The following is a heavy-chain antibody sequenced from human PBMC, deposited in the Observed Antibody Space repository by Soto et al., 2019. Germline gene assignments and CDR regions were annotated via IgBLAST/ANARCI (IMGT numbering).Heavy chain of an antibody. CDR2: IYYSGST. D-gene: IGHD4-17*01. CDR1: GGSVTNNNY. CDR3: ARTTVVTPGPGNWFDP. V-gene: IGHV4-30-4*01. J-gene: IGHJ5*02. Sequence: PSGTLSLTCAVSGGSVTNNNYWGWVRQPPGKGLEWIGYIYYSGSTYYNPSLKSRVTISVDTSKNQFSLKLSSVTAADTAVYYCARTTVVTPGPGNWFDPWGQGTLVTVSS.